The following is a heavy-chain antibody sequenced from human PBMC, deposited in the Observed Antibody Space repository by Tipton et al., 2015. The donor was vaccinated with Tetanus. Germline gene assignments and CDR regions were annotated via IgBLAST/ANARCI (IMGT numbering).Heavy chain of an antibody. Sequence: SLRLSCAASGFSFSSYGMHWVRQAPGKGLEWVSVIWYDGSDRYYADSVKGRFTISRDNSKNMLYPQMNSLRAEDTAVYYCAREADCSGGSCYSGDFDYWGQGTLVTVSS. V-gene: IGHV3-33*01. D-gene: IGHD2-15*01. J-gene: IGHJ4*02. CDR2: IWYDGSDR. CDR1: GFSFSSYG. CDR3: AREADCSGGSCYSGDFDY.